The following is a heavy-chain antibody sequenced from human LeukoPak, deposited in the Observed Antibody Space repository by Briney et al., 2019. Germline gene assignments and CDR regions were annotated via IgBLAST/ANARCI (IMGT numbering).Heavy chain of an antibody. J-gene: IGHJ5*02. V-gene: IGHV4-59*01. Sequence: PSETLSLTCTVSGGSISGYYWSWIRQPPGKGLEWIGYIYYSGSTNYNPFLKSRVTISVDTSKNQFSLKLSSVTAADTAVYYCARERSDWFDPWGQGTLVTVSS. CDR3: ARERSDWFDP. CDR1: GGSISGYY. CDR2: IYYSGST.